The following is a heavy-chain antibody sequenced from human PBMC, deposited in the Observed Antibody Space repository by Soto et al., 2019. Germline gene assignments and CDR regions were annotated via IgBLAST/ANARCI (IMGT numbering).Heavy chain of an antibody. CDR1: GXPCGSYY. J-gene: IGHJ3*01. V-gene: IGHV3-23*01. CDR2: ILVDGRT. Sequence: GSLRLASAASGXPCGSYYMTWVRQAPGKGLEWVSTILVDGRTFYVDSVKGRFTISRDNSRNTVYLQMNSLTAGDTDLYYCAKATATGGGAFDFCGQGTMGTVS. CDR3: AKATATGGGAFDF. D-gene: IGHD2-8*02.